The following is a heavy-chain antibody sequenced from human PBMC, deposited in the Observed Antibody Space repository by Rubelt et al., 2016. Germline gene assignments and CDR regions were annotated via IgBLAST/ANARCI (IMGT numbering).Heavy chain of an antibody. CDR3: ARGRRYRMGSSGWYP. V-gene: IGHV4-39*01. D-gene: IGHD6-19*01. CDR2: IYYSGST. CDR1: GGSISSSSYY. J-gene: IGHJ5*02. Sequence: QVQLQESGPGLVKPSETLSLTCTVSGGSISSSSYYWGWIRQPPGKGLEWIASIYYSGSTYYNPSLQSRVTISVATSKNQGSRTLSSVTAADTAVYYCARGRRYRMGSSGWYPWGQGTLVTVSS.